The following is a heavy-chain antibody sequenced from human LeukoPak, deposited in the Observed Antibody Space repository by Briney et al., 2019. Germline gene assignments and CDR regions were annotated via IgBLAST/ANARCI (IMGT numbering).Heavy chain of an antibody. D-gene: IGHD4-17*01. V-gene: IGHV3-9*01. J-gene: IGHJ3*02. CDR3: AKDISDYGDAFDI. Sequence: PGGSLRLSCAASGFTFDDYAMHWVRQAPGKGLEWVSGISWNSGSIGYADSVKGRFTISRDNAKNSLYLQMNSLRAEDTALYYCAKDISDYGDAFDIWGQGTMVTVSS. CDR1: GFTFDDYA. CDR2: ISWNSGSI.